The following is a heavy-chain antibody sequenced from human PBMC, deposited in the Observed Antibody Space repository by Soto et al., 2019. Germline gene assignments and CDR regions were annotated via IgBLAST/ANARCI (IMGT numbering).Heavy chain of an antibody. J-gene: IGHJ4*02. V-gene: IGHV1-69*06. CDR3: ASGTYYYDRSGYSTKTPRGGYFDY. D-gene: IGHD3-22*01. CDR2: IIPIFGTA. Sequence: ASVKVSCKASGGTFSSYAISWVRQAPGQGLEWMGGIIPIFGTANYAQKFQGRVTITADKSTSTAYMELSSLRSEDTAVYYCASGTYYYDRSGYSTKTPRGGYFDYWGQGTLVTVSS. CDR1: GGTFSSYA.